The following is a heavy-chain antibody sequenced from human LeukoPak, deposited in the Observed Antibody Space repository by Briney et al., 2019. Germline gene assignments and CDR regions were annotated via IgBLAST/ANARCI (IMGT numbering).Heavy chain of an antibody. J-gene: IGHJ4*02. V-gene: IGHV4-59*01. CDR3: ARMNFYKNLWSRNPKTAYYFDY. D-gene: IGHD1-14*01. CDR1: DGSISSYS. CDR2: IHHSGSS. Sequence: SETLSLTCTVSDGSISSYSWSWIRQPPGKGLEWIGDIHHSGSSNYNPSLKSRVTISVDTPKKQFSLQLSSVTAADTAVYYCARMNFYKNLWSRNPKTAYYFDYWGQGTLVTVSS.